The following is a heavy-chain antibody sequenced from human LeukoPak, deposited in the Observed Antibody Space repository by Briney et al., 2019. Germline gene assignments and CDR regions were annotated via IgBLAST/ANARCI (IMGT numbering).Heavy chain of an antibody. J-gene: IGHJ6*02. CDR1: GFTFSSYA. CDR3: ARLGWNEDYGMDV. Sequence: GGSLRLSCAASGFTFSSYAMSWVRQAPGKGLEWVSAISGSGGSTYYADSVKGRFTISRDNSKNTLSLQMNSLRVDDTAVYYCARLGWNEDYGMDVWGQGTTVTVSS. CDR2: ISGSGGST. D-gene: IGHD1-1*01. V-gene: IGHV3-23*01.